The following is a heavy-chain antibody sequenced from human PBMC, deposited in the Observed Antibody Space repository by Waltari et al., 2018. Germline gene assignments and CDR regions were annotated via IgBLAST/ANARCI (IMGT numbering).Heavy chain of an antibody. D-gene: IGHD3-16*01. J-gene: IGHJ4*02. V-gene: IGHV3-30*01. CDR3: ARDLEITFGGVTGGDY. Sequence: QVQLVESGGGVVQPGRSLRLSCAASGFTFTKYSMHWVRQAPGKGVEWVAFISYDGSGEFYADSVKGRFTISRDNSMNTLYLQMDTLRPEDTALYYCARDLEITFGGVTGGDYWGQGTLVTVSS. CDR1: GFTFTKYS. CDR2: ISYDGSGE.